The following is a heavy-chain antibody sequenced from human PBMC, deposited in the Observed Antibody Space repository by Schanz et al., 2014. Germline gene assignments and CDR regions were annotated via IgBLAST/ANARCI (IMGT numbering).Heavy chain of an antibody. CDR2: IIPNVGVT. D-gene: IGHD2-8*01. V-gene: IGHV1-69*08. CDR1: GGTFGSHT. Sequence: QVRLVQSGAEVTKPGSSVKVSCKASGGTFGSHTISWVRQAPGGGLEWMGRIIPNVGVTNYAPNFKGRVTISTDKSTSTASLELSGLRSEDTARYYCARERMTGPNGPEPWGPGTLVNASS. J-gene: IGHJ5*02. CDR3: ARERMTGPNGPEP.